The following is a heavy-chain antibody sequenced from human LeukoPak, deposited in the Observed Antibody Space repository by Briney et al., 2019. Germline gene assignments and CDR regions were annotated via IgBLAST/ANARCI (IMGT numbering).Heavy chain of an antibody. J-gene: IGHJ4*02. CDR1: AFISRRYT. CDR2: ISGSGGST. CDR3: AKEYSYGPSKYYFDY. Sequence: GGSLRLSCALSAFISRRYTMNWVRQAPGKGLEWVSAISGSGGSTYYADSVKGRFTISRDNSKNTLYLQMNSLRADDTAVFYCAKEYSYGPSKYYFDYWGQGTLVTVSS. V-gene: IGHV3-23*01. D-gene: IGHD5-18*01.